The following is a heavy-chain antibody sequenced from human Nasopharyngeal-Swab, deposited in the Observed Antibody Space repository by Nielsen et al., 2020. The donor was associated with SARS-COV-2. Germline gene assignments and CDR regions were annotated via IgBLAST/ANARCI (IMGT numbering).Heavy chain of an antibody. CDR2: INPGGGSA. V-gene: IGHV1-46*01. CDR1: GYTFTRYY. J-gene: IGHJ5*02. CDR3: ARGGDPREVVAATDCSDP. D-gene: IGHD2-15*01. Sequence: ASVKVSCKASGYTFTRYYIHWVRQAPGQGLEWMGIINPGGGSARYSQNFQGRVTMTRDTSTSTVYMELSSLRSEDTAVYYCARGGDPREVVAATDCSDPWGQGTLVTVSS.